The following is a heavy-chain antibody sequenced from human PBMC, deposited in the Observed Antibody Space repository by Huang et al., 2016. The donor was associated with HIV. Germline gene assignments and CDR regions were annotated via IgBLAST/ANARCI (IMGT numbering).Heavy chain of an antibody. Sequence: QVQLVQSRAEVKKPGASVKVSCKVSEYTLTELSIHWVRQPPGKGLEWMGGFDTQIGETSYAQKFQGRVTMTEDTSTETAVMELSGLRPEDTAVYYCATGFDVFFDFWGQGTLVTVSS. D-gene: IGHD3-9*01. V-gene: IGHV1-24*01. J-gene: IGHJ4*02. CDR2: FDTQIGET. CDR1: EYTLTELS. CDR3: ATGFDVFFDF.